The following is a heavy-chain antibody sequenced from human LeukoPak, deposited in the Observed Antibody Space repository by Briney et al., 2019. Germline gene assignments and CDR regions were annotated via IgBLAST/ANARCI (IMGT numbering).Heavy chain of an antibody. Sequence: PSETLSLTCTVSGDSLTSGSRYWSWIRQPAGKGLEWTGHFYSSTRTTYNPSLESRVTISGDTAKNQFSLKLDSVTAADTAVYFCARCMPELDYGDYAYYYHMDVWGKGTTVTVSS. CDR3: ARCMPELDYGDYAYYYHMDV. V-gene: IGHV4-61*09. CDR1: GDSLTSGSRY. J-gene: IGHJ6*04. CDR2: FYSSTRT. D-gene: IGHD4-17*01.